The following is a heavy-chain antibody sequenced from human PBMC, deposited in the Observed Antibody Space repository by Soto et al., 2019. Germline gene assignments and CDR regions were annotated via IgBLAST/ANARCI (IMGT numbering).Heavy chain of an antibody. CDR2: TYHSGSA. V-gene: IGHV4-31*03. CDR1: GASISSGGYY. D-gene: IGHD3-10*01. Sequence: QVQLQESGPGLVKPSQTLSLTCTVSGASISSGGYYWSWIRQHPGKGLEWIGHTYHSGSAYYNSALXSXVXIXXDTSKNHVSLRLPSVTVAETAVYYCARDKGGELLKGSGMDVWGQGTTV. J-gene: IGHJ6*02. CDR3: ARDKGGELLKGSGMDV.